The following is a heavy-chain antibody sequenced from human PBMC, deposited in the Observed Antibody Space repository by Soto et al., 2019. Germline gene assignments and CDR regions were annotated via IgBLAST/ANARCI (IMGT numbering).Heavy chain of an antibody. D-gene: IGHD6-19*01. CDR1: GFTFDDYV. J-gene: IGHJ5*02. Sequence: EVQLVESGGGLVQPGRSLRLSCAASGFTFDDYVMHWVRQAPGKGLEWVSGISWNSGSIGYADSVKGRFTISRDNAKNSLYLQMNSLRAEDTALYYCAKDSTRLVQGKNWFDPWGQGTLVTVSS. CDR2: ISWNSGSI. V-gene: IGHV3-9*01. CDR3: AKDSTRLVQGKNWFDP.